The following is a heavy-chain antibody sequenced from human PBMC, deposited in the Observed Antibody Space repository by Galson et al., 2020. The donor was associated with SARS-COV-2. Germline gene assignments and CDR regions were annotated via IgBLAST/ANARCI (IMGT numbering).Heavy chain of an antibody. V-gene: IGHV3-30*18. D-gene: IGHD1-26*01. J-gene: IGHJ6*02. CDR1: GFTFSSYG. CDR3: AKLGGGGYYYDYYGMDV. CDR2: ISYDGSNK. Sequence: GESLKISCAASGFTFSSYGMHWVRQAPGKGLEWVAVISYDGSNKYYADSVKGRFTISRDNSKNTLYLQMNSLRAEDTAVYYCAKLGGGGYYYDYYGMDVWGQGTTVTV.